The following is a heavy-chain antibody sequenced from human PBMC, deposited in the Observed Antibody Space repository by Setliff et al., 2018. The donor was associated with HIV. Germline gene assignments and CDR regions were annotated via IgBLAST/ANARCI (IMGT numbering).Heavy chain of an antibody. CDR3: ARGSAYYYGSGIDY. J-gene: IGHJ4*02. CDR2: INHSGST. CDR1: GGSFNGYY. V-gene: IGHV4-34*01. D-gene: IGHD3-10*01. Sequence: SETLSLTCAVYGGSFNGYYWSWIRQPPGKGLEWIGEINHSGSTNYNPSLKSRVTISLDTSKNQFSLRLTSVTAADTAVYYCARGSAYYYGSGIDYWGQGTLVTVSS.